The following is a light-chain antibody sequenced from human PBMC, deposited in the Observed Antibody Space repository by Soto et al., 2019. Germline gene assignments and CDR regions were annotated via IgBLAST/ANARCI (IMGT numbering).Light chain of an antibody. V-gene: IGKV1-5*03. CDR3: QHFNTYSWT. CDR2: KAS. CDR1: QSISSW. Sequence: IQMTQPPSNLSASVGDRVTIACRASQSISSWLAWYHQKLGKAPNLLICKASSLETGVPSRFSGSGSGTDFTLTISSLQPHDFATSYCQHFNTYSWTFGQGTKVDIK. J-gene: IGKJ1*01.